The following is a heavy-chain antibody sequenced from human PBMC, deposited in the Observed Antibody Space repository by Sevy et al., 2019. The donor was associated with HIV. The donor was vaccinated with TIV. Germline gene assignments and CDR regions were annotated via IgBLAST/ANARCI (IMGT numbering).Heavy chain of an antibody. CDR3: ERLRDGQYCDY. Sequence: ASVKVSCKASDDDFSKYAISWVRHAPGQGLQWVGSISAYNGNTYYAQKFQGRVTMTTDTSTTTAYMELRSLRSDDTAVYYCERLRDGQYCDYWGQGTLVTVSS. D-gene: IGHD2-15*01. CDR2: ISAYNGNT. V-gene: IGHV1-18*01. CDR1: DDDFSKYA. J-gene: IGHJ4*02.